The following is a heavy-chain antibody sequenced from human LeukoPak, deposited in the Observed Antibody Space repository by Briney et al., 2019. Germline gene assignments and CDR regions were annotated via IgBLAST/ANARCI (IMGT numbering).Heavy chain of an antibody. V-gene: IGHV4-59*01. CDR1: GGSISTYY. Sequence: SETLSLTCSVSGGSISTYYWNWIRQPPGKGLEWIGYVCYSGSPTYNPSLKSRVTISLDTSKNQFSLKLRSVTAADTAVYYCARGRIQLWYDAFDIWGRGTMVTVSS. J-gene: IGHJ3*02. CDR2: VCYSGSP. CDR3: ARGRIQLWYDAFDI. D-gene: IGHD5-18*01.